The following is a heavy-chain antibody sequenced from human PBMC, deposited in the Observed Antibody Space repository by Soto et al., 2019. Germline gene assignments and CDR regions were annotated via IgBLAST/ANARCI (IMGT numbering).Heavy chain of an antibody. J-gene: IGHJ4*02. V-gene: IGHV3-23*01. Sequence: PGGSLRLSCAASGFTFSSYAMSWVRQAPGKGLEWVSAISGSGGSTYYADSVKGRFTISRDNSKNTLYLQMNSLRAEDTAVYYCAKVAVVAATHPLVYFDYWGQGTLVTVSS. D-gene: IGHD2-15*01. CDR3: AKVAVVAATHPLVYFDY. CDR2: ISGSGGST. CDR1: GFTFSSYA.